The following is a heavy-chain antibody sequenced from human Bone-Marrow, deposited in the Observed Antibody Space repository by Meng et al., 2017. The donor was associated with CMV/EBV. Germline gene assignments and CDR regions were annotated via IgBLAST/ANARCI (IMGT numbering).Heavy chain of an antibody. CDR2: NYWDDDR. Sequence: QSTLKESGPTLVKPTQTLTLIGTFAGFSLSSGGVGVGWVRQPPGKALEWVAHNYWDDDRRYSPSLKSRLTITKDTSKNQVVLKMTNMDPVDTATYYCIHSAVQSGWSSEPDYWGQGTLVTVSS. CDR3: IHSAVQSGWSSEPDY. V-gene: IGHV2-5*02. D-gene: IGHD6-25*01. CDR1: GFSLSSGGVG. J-gene: IGHJ4*02.